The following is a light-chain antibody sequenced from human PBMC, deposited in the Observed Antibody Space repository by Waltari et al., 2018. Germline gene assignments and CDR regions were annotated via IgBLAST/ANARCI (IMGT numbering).Light chain of an antibody. V-gene: IGLV1-44*01. CDR3: AAWDDSLSGHWV. J-gene: IGLJ2*01. CDR2: RNE. CDR1: SSNIGTNL. Sequence: QSALTQPPSASGTPGQRVTISCSGSSSNIGTNLVNWYQQLPGKAPKLLVYRNEQRPSGGPDRFSGSKSGTSASLAISGLQSEDEADYYCAAWDDSLSGHWVFGGGTKVTVL.